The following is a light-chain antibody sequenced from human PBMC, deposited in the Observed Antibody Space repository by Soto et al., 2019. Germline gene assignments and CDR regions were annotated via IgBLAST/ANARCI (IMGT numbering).Light chain of an antibody. CDR3: LQINSYPYT. V-gene: IGKV1-9*01. CDR1: QGITTY. Sequence: IQLTQSPSSLPASVGDRVTITCRASQGITTYLAWYQQKPGKAPKLLIYAASALQSGVPSRFSGSGSGTDFTLTIISLPPEDFATYYCLQINSYPYTFGQGTKLEIK. CDR2: AAS. J-gene: IGKJ2*01.